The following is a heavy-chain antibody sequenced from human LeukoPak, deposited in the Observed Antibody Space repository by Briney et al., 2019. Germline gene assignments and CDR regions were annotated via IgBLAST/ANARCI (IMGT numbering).Heavy chain of an antibody. CDR1: GFTLSNYG. Sequence: GGSLRLSCAASGFTLSNYGMNWVRQAPGKGLEWVSAISGSGGSTYYADSVKGRFTISRDNSKNTLYLQMNSLRAEDTAVYYCAKGEYSGYDHYYFDYWGQGTLVTVSS. V-gene: IGHV3-23*01. D-gene: IGHD5-12*01. J-gene: IGHJ4*02. CDR2: ISGSGGST. CDR3: AKGEYSGYDHYYFDY.